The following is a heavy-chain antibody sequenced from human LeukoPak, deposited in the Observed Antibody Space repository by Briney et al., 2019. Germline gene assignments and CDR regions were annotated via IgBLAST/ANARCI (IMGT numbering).Heavy chain of an antibody. CDR1: GGSISSYY. D-gene: IGHD1-14*01. J-gene: IGHJ5*02. CDR3: AGATSANVTGA. Sequence: PSETLSLTCTVSGGSISSYYWSWIRQPPGKGLEWIGYIYYSGSTNYNPSLKSRVTISVDASKNQFSLKLSSVTAADTAVYYCAGATSANVTGAWGQGTLVTVSS. V-gene: IGHV4-59*01. CDR2: IYYSGST.